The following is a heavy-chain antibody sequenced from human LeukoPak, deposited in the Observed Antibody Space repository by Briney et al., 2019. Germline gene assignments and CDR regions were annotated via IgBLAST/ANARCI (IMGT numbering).Heavy chain of an antibody. CDR3: ARVPMVRGIIRHFDS. Sequence: SETLSLTCIVFGGSISGSYYWGWIRQPPGTGLEWIGSIYYGGNTYYNPSLKSRVTVSVDTSKNQFSLKPNSLTAADTAVYYCARVPMVRGIIRHFDSWGQGTLVTVSS. J-gene: IGHJ4*02. D-gene: IGHD3-10*01. CDR2: IYYGGNT. V-gene: IGHV4-39*01. CDR1: GGSISGSYY.